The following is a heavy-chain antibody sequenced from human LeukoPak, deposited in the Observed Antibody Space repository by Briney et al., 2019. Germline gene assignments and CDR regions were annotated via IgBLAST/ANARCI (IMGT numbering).Heavy chain of an antibody. CDR2: IIPNSGGT. D-gene: IGHD3-10*01. CDR3: AINPHSRRGESDWYFDL. J-gene: IGHJ2*01. CDR1: GNKFTSYY. Sequence: ASVKVSCKASGNKFTSYYMHWVRLAPGQGLEWMGWIIPNSGGTNYAQEFQGRVTMTRDTSINTACMELSRLRSDDTAVYYCAINPHSRRGESDWYFDLWGRGTLVTVSS. V-gene: IGHV1-2*02.